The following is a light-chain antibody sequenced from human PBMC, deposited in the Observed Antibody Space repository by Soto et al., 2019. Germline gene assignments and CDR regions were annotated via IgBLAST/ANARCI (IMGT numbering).Light chain of an antibody. CDR2: GAS. J-gene: IGKJ1*01. CDR3: HQYGSSPWT. CDR1: QSVTRSS. Sequence: EIVLTQSPGTLSLSPGERATLSCRASQSVTRSSLAWYQQKPGQAPRLLIYGASSRATGIPDRFSGSGSGTHXXLDXXRLEPEDFAMYYCHQYGSSPWTFGQGTKVEIK. V-gene: IGKV3-20*01.